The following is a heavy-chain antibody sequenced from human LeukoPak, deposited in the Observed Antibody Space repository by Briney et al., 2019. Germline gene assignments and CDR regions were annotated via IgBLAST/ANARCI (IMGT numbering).Heavy chain of an antibody. CDR3: AREVPRTLWFGELYSTPYYYYYMDV. Sequence: GGSLRLSCAASGFTVSSNYMSWVRQAPGKGLEWVSVIYSGGSTYYADSVKGRFTISRDNSKNTLYLQMNSLRAEDTAVYYCAREVPRTLWFGELYSTPYYYYYMDVWGKGTTVTISS. D-gene: IGHD3-10*01. CDR1: GFTVSSNY. J-gene: IGHJ6*03. V-gene: IGHV3-53*01. CDR2: IYSGGST.